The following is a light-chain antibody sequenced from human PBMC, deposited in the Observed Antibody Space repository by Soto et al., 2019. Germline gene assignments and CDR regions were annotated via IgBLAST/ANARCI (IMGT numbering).Light chain of an antibody. CDR1: QSIDNY. CDR3: QQTYSTPLT. J-gene: IGKJ4*01. Sequence: DIQVTQSPSSLSASVGGRVTITCRASQSIDNYLNWYQQKPGRAPNLLIYGASTLQSGVPSRFSGSGSGTDFTLTIITLQPEDFATYYCQQTYSTPLTFGGGTKVEI. V-gene: IGKV1-39*01. CDR2: GAS.